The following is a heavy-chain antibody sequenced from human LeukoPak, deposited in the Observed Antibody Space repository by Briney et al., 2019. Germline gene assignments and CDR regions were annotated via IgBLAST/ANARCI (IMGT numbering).Heavy chain of an antibody. CDR2: FDPEDGET. D-gene: IGHD2-2*01. V-gene: IGHV1-24*01. Sequence: ASVKVSCKVSGYTLTELSMHWVRQAPGKGLEWMGGFDPEDGETIYAQKFQGRVTMTEDTSTDTAYMELSSLRSEDTAVYYCATDPTYCSSTSCRLDYWGQGTLVTVSS. CDR1: GYTLTELS. CDR3: ATDPTYCSSTSCRLDY. J-gene: IGHJ4*02.